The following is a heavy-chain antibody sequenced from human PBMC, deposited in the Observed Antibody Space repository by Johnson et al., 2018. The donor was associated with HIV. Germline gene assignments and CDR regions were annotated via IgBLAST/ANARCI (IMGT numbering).Heavy chain of an antibody. Sequence: VQLVESGGGLIQPGGSLRLSCAASGFPVSSNYMSWVRQAPGKGLAWGTVIYSGGSTYYADSLKGRFTISRDNSKNTLYLQMNSLRAEDTAVYYCSREALPRGLQSSFGGAFDIWGQGTMVTVSS. CDR1: GFPVSSNY. V-gene: IGHV3-53*01. CDR3: SREALPRGLQSSFGGAFDI. J-gene: IGHJ3*02. D-gene: IGHD3-16*01. CDR2: IYSGGST.